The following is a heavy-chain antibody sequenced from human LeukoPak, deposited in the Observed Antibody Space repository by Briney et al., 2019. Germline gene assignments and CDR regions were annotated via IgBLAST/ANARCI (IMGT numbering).Heavy chain of an antibody. Sequence: GESLKISSKGSGYMFNAYWIAWVRQMPGKGLEWMGIIYPDDSDTRYSPSFQGQVTISADKSVRTAYLQWSSLKASDTAMYYCARPNITSYYDSRGYDAFDVWGQGTMVTVSS. CDR2: IYPDDSDT. D-gene: IGHD3-22*01. CDR1: GYMFNAYW. J-gene: IGHJ3*01. V-gene: IGHV5-51*01. CDR3: ARPNITSYYDSRGYDAFDV.